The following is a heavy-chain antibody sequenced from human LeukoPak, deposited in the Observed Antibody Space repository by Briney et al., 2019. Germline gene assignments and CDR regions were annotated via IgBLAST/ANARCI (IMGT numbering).Heavy chain of an antibody. V-gene: IGHV4-30-4*01. CDR3: AREGTVTPFDY. CDR2: IYYSGST. J-gene: IGHJ4*02. D-gene: IGHD4-17*01. CDR1: GGSISSGDYY. Sequence: PSETLSLTCTVSGGSISSGDYYWSWIRQPPGKGLEWIGYIYYSGSTYYNPSLKSRVTISVDTSKNQFSLKLSSVTAADTAVYYCAREGTVTPFDYWGQGTLVTVSS.